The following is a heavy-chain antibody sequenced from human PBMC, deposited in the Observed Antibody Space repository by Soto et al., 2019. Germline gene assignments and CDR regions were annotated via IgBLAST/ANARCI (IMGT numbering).Heavy chain of an antibody. J-gene: IGHJ6*04. CDR1: GQSFTSYA. CDR2: ISVGGTNT. V-gene: IGHV1-3*01. Sequence: ASVKVSCKASGQSFTSYAMHWVRQAPGQRLEWTGWISVGGTNTKYSQKLQGRVTITRDTPANTVYMELSSLRSEDTAVYFCARGGYSSTSYYGLDVWGKGSTVTVSS. D-gene: IGHD5-12*01. CDR3: ARGGYSSTSYYGLDV.